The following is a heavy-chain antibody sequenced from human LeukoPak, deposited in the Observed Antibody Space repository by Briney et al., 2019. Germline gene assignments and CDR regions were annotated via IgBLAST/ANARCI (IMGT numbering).Heavy chain of an antibody. J-gene: IGHJ3*02. V-gene: IGHV1-69*13. D-gene: IGHD1-26*01. CDR1: GGTFSSFA. CDR2: IIPIFGTG. CDR3: ATEPSGSGSYLRAFEI. Sequence: GASVTVSCKASGGTFSSFAVSWVRQAPGRGPEWMGGIIPIFGTGNYAQKFQGRVTITADESTSTAYMQLYSLRSEDTAVYYCATEPSGSGSYLRAFEIWGQGTMVTVSS.